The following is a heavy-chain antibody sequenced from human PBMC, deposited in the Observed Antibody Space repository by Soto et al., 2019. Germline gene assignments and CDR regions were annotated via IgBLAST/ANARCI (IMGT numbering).Heavy chain of an antibody. J-gene: IGHJ6*03. V-gene: IGHV1-3*01. Sequence: GASVKVSCKASGYTFTSYAMYWVRRAPGQRLEWMGWINAGNGNTKYSQKFQGRVTITRDTSASTAYMELSSLRSEDTAVYYCARVAAAVRVFYYYYYMDVWGKGTTVTVSS. CDR2: INAGNGNT. CDR3: ARVAAAVRVFYYYYYMDV. D-gene: IGHD6-13*01. CDR1: GYTFTSYA.